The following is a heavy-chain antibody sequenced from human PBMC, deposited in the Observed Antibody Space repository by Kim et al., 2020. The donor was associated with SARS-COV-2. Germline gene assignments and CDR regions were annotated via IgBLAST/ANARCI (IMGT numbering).Heavy chain of an antibody. D-gene: IGHD3-3*01. CDR1: GFTFSSYA. J-gene: IGHJ6*02. CDR2: ISYDRSNK. Sequence: GGSLRLSCAASGFTFSSYAMHWVRQAPGKGLEWVAVISYDRSNKYYADSVKGRFTISRDNSKNTLYLQMNSLRAEDTAVYYCARWSRITIFGVVIMAYYGMDVWGQGTTVTVSS. CDR3: ARWSRITIFGVVIMAYYGMDV. V-gene: IGHV3-30-3*01.